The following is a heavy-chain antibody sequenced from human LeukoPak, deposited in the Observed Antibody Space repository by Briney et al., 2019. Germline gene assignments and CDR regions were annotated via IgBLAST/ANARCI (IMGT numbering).Heavy chain of an antibody. D-gene: IGHD5-12*01. J-gene: IGHJ4*02. CDR3: ARGGYSGSFDY. CDR1: GFTFSSYA. CDR2: ISYDGSNK. V-gene: IGHV3-30-3*01. Sequence: GGSLRLSCAASGFTFSSYAMHWVRPAPGKGLEWVAVISYDGSNKYYADSVKGRFTISRDNSKNTLYLQMNSLRAEDTAVYYCARGGYSGSFDYWGQGTLVTVSS.